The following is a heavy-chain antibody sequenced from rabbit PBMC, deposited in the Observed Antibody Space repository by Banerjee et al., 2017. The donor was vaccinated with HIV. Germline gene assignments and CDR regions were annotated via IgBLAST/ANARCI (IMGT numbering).Heavy chain of an antibody. CDR1: GFSFSSYS. CDR3: GRDIGSGHYVDL. CDR2: IYSGSGTT. J-gene: IGHJ4*01. D-gene: IGHD1-1*01. Sequence: QEQLVESGGGLVQPEGSLTLTCTASGFSFSSYSMCWVRQAPGKGLEWIGCIYSGSGTTYYTSWAKGRFTISKTSSTTVTLQMTSLTAADTATYFCGRDIGSGHYVDLWGPGTLVTVS. V-gene: IGHV1S45*01.